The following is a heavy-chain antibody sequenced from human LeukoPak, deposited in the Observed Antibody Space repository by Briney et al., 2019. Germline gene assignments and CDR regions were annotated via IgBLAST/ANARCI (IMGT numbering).Heavy chain of an antibody. CDR1: GFTFSTFG. CDR2: IWYDGSNI. D-gene: IGHD3-22*01. J-gene: IGHJ4*02. V-gene: IGHV3-33*01. CDR3: ARDSDYYDSSGYFDY. Sequence: GGSLRLSCAASGFTFSTFGMHWVRQAPGKGLEWVAIIWYDGSNIHYADSVKGRFTISRDNSKSTLYLQMNSLRAEDTAVYYCARDSDYYDSSGYFDYWGQGTLVTVSS.